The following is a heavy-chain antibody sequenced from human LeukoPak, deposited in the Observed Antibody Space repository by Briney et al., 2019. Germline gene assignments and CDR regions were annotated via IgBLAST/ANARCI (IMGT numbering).Heavy chain of an antibody. J-gene: IGHJ1*01. D-gene: IGHD6-25*01. CDR2: IDPSSGDT. CDR3: LRDWDCHGFSGGSGY. V-gene: IGHV1-2*02. CDR1: GYTFSDYY. Sequence: GAPMKDSCKASGYTFSDYYMHWLRQAPGQRLEWMGWIDPSSGDTNYAQHFQGRVTMTRETSTTTASMELSRLSSDDKAVYYCLRDWDCHGFSGGSGYWGQGTLVTVSS.